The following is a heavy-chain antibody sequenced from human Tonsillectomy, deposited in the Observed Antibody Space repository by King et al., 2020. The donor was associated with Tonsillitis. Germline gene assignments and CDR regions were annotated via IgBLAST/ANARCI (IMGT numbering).Heavy chain of an antibody. Sequence: VQLVESGGGVVQPGRSLRLSCAASGFTFSSHGMHWVRQAPGKGLEWVAVTSYDGSNKYYAESVKGRLTISRDNSKNTLYLQMNSLRVEDTAVYYCAKAAGGDFWSRYYQTGRGDGVYVMDVWGQGTTVTVSS. CDR1: GFTFSSHG. D-gene: IGHD3-3*01. J-gene: IGHJ6*02. V-gene: IGHV3-30*18. CDR2: TSYDGSNK. CDR3: AKAAGGDFWSRYYQTGRGDGVYVMDV.